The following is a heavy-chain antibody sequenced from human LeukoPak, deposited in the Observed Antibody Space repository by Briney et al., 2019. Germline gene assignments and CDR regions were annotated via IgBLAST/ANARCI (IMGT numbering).Heavy chain of an antibody. Sequence: SETLSLTCTVSGGSISSYYRSWIRQPPGKGLEWIGYIYYSGSTNYNPSLKSRVTISVDTSKNQFSLKLSSVTAADTAVYYCARDLDAFDIWGQGTMVTVSS. V-gene: IGHV4-59*01. J-gene: IGHJ3*02. CDR2: IYYSGST. CDR1: GGSISSYY. CDR3: ARDLDAFDI.